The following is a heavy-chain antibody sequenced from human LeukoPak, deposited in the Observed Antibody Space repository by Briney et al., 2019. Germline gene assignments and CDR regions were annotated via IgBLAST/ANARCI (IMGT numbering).Heavy chain of an antibody. V-gene: IGHV4-61*01. CDR1: GGSISSGSYY. CDR2: IYYSGST. CDR3: ARALWFGENENWFDP. D-gene: IGHD3-10*01. Sequence: SETLSLTCTVSGGSISSGSYYWSWIRQPPGKGLEWIGYIYYSGSTNYNPSLKSRVTISVDTSKNQFSLKLSSVTAADTAVYYCARALWFGENENWFDPWGQGTLVTVSS. J-gene: IGHJ5*02.